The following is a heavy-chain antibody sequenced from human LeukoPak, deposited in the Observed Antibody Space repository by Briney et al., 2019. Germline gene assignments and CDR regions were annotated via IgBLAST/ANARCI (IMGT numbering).Heavy chain of an antibody. Sequence: GGSLRLSCAASGFTFSSYAMHWVRQAPGKGLEWVAVMSYDGSNKYYADSVKGRFTISRDNSKNTLYLQMNSLRAEDTAVYYCARAAWFGEPFDYWGQGTLVTVSS. V-gene: IGHV3-30*04. D-gene: IGHD3-10*01. CDR3: ARAAWFGEPFDY. J-gene: IGHJ4*02. CDR1: GFTFSSYA. CDR2: MSYDGSNK.